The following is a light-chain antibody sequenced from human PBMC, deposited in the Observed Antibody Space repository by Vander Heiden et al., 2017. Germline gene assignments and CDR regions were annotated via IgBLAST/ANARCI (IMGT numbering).Light chain of an antibody. CDR1: QTISNW. CDR3: QQYKSYSWT. CDR2: KAS. J-gene: IGKJ1*01. V-gene: IGKV1-5*03. Sequence: IQMTQSPSTLSASVGDRVTITCRASQTISNWLAWYQQKPGKAPKLLIYKASNLQTGVPSRFSGSGSGTEFTLTITGLQPDDFASYYCQQYKSYSWTFGQGTRVEI.